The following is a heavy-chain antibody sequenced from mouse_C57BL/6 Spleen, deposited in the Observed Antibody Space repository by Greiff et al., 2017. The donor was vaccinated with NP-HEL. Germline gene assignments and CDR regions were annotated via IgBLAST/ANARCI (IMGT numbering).Heavy chain of an antibody. CDR1: GYTFTTYP. Sequence: QVQLQQSGAELVKPGASVKMSCKASGYTFTTYPIEWMKQNPGKSLEWIGNFHPYNDDTKYNEKFKGKATLTVEKSSSTVYLELSRVTSEDSAVYYCARHDGYDGWFAYWGQGTLVTVSA. CDR3: ARHDGYDGWFAY. D-gene: IGHD2-2*01. CDR2: FHPYNDDT. V-gene: IGHV1-47*01. J-gene: IGHJ3*01.